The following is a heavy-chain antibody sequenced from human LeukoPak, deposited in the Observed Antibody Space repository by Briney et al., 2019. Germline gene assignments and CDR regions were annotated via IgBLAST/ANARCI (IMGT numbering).Heavy chain of an antibody. CDR3: ARSGYSYGWFDP. CDR1: GGSISSYY. D-gene: IGHD5-18*01. V-gene: IGHV4-59*01. J-gene: IGHJ5*02. Sequence: SETLSLTCTVSGGSISSYYWSWIRQPPGKGLEWIGYIYYSGSTNYNPSLKSRVTISVDTSKNQLSLELSSVTAADTAVYYCARSGYSYGWFDPWGQGTLVTVSS. CDR2: IYYSGST.